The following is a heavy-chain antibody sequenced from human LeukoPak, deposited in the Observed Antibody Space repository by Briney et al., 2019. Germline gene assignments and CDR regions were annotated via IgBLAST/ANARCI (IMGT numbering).Heavy chain of an antibody. D-gene: IGHD3-22*01. CDR3: ARDLGQYYDTSDNWFDP. CDR2: INSDGSST. CDR1: GFTFSSYW. J-gene: IGHJ5*02. Sequence: GGSLRLSCAASGFTFSSYWMHWVRQAPGKGLVWVSRINSDGSSTTYADSVKGRFTISRDNAKNTLNLQMNSLRAEDTAVYYCARDLGQYYDTSDNWFDPWGQGTLVTVPS. V-gene: IGHV3-74*01.